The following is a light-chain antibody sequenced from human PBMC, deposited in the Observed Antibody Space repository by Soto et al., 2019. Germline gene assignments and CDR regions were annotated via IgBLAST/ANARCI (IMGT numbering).Light chain of an antibody. Sequence: DIQMTQSPSTLCASVGDRVTITCRASQSINIWLAWYQKKPGKAPNLQIYDASSLGGGDPSRFSGSGSGTECTLTICSRQPDDFATSYCQQYSNQWTFGELTKVHIK. CDR2: DAS. CDR3: QQYSNQWT. J-gene: IGKJ1*01. V-gene: IGKV1-5*01. CDR1: QSINIW.